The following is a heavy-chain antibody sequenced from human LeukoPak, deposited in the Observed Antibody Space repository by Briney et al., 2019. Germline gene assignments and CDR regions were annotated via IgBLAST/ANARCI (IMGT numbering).Heavy chain of an antibody. Sequence: RASETLSLTCAVYGGSFSGYYWSWIRQPPGKGLEWIGEINHSGSTNYNPSLKSRVTISIDTSKNQFSLKLSSVTAADTAVYYCARDGRFPPEVLPRYFDSWGQGTLVTVSS. J-gene: IGHJ4*02. V-gene: IGHV4-34*01. D-gene: IGHD1-14*01. CDR1: GGSFSGYY. CDR3: ARDGRFPPEVLPRYFDS. CDR2: INHSGST.